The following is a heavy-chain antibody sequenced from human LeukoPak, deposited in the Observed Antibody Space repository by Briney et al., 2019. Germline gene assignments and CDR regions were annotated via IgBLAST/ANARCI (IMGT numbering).Heavy chain of an antibody. D-gene: IGHD6-13*01. CDR1: GYIFTSYG. Sequence: SVKVSCKASGYIFTSYGVSCVRQAPGQEVEWMGWISAYNGNTNYAQKLQGRVTMTTDTSTNTAHMELRSLRSDDTAVYYCAREPLGSYSSWYDWGRYYYYSMDVWGQGTTVTVSS. CDR2: ISAYNGNT. J-gene: IGHJ6*02. CDR3: AREPLGSYSSWYDWGRYYYYSMDV. V-gene: IGHV1-18*01.